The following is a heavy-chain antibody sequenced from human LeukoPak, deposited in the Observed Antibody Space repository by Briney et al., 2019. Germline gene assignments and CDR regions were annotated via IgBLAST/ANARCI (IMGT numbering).Heavy chain of an antibody. CDR1: GITFSSFG. CDR3: ARGRGADFQN. V-gene: IGHV3-66*01. D-gene: IGHD2/OR15-2a*01. Sequence: GTSLRLSCAASGITFSSFGMHWVRQAPGKGLEWVSVVYSGGSTYYADSVKGRFTISRDNSKNTLYLQMNSLRAEDTAVYYCARGRGADFQNWGQGTLVTVSS. CDR2: VYSGGST. J-gene: IGHJ4*02.